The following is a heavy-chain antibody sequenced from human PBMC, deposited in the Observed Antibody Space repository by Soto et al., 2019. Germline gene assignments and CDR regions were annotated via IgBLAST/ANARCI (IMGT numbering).Heavy chain of an antibody. CDR3: AREGALGKFEY. J-gene: IGHJ4*02. CDR2: IYHSGNT. V-gene: IGHV4-31*03. D-gene: IGHD3-16*01. CDR1: GGSFSRGGYY. Sequence: TLSLTCTVSGGSFSRGGYYWSWIRQRPGKGLEWIGYIYHSGNTAYNPSLKSRVIISVDTSKNQFSLELESVTAADTAVDDGAREGALGKFEYWGQGTLVTVAS.